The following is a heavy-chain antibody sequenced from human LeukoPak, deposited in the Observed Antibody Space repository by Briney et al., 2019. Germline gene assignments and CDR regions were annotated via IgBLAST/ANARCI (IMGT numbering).Heavy chain of an antibody. J-gene: IGHJ4*02. CDR2: IYYSGST. D-gene: IGHD6-19*01. CDR1: GGSISSYY. CDR3: ASGRRYSSGWYYFDY. Sequence: MPSETLSLTCTVSGGSISSYYWSWIRQPPGKGLEWIGYIYYSGSTNYNPSLKSRVTISVDTSKNQFSLKLSSVTAADTAVYYCASGRRYSSGWYYFDYWGQGTLVTVSS. V-gene: IGHV4-59*01.